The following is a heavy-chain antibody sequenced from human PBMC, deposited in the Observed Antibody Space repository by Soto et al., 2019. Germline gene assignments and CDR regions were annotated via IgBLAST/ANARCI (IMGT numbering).Heavy chain of an antibody. CDR1: GFTFSSYA. Sequence: GGSLRLSXAASGFTFSSYAMHWLRQAPGKGPEWVAVISYDGSNKHYADSVKGRFTISRDNSKNRLYLQMNSLRAEDTAEYYCARDSESYYDFRSALSPPYYYYGINVWGQGTTVTVSS. J-gene: IGHJ6*02. CDR3: ARDSESYYDFRSALSPPYYYYGINV. CDR2: ISYDGSNK. V-gene: IGHV3-30-3*01. D-gene: IGHD3-3*01.